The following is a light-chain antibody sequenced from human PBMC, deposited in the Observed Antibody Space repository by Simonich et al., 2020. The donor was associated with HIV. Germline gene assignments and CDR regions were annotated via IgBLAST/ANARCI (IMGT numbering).Light chain of an antibody. Sequence: DIMMTQSPDSLAVSLGEGATINCKSSRSVLYSSNNKNYLAWYQQKPGQPPKLLIYWASTRESGVPDRFSGSGSGTDFTLTISSLQAEDVAVYYCQQYYSTPPTFGGGTKVEIK. V-gene: IGKV4-1*01. J-gene: IGKJ4*01. CDR3: QQYYSTPPT. CDR1: RSVLYSSNNKNY. CDR2: WAS.